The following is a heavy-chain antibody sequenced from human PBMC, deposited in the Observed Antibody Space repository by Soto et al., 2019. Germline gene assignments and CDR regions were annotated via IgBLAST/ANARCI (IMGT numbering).Heavy chain of an antibody. Sequence: XSLRLSCAASGFTFSDYYIHWVRQAPGKGLEWVSSISSSSSYIYYADSVKGRFTISRDNAKNSLYLQMNSLRAEDTAVYYCASEATVTTDYWGQGTLVTVSS. CDR1: GFTFSDYY. D-gene: IGHD4-17*01. V-gene: IGHV3-21*01. J-gene: IGHJ4*02. CDR2: ISSSSSYI. CDR3: ASEATVTTDY.